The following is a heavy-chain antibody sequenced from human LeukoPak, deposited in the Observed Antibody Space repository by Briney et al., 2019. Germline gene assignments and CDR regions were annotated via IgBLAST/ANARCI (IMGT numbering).Heavy chain of an antibody. CDR3: AKGYYDSSGYWPVAFDI. CDR1: GFTFSSYA. Sequence: GGSLRLSCAASGFTFSSYAMSWVRQAPGKGLEWVSAISGSGGSTYYADSVKGRFTISRDNSKNTLYLQMNSLRAEDTAVYYCAKGYYDSSGYWPVAFDIWGQGTMVTASS. D-gene: IGHD3-22*01. J-gene: IGHJ3*02. V-gene: IGHV3-23*01. CDR2: ISGSGGST.